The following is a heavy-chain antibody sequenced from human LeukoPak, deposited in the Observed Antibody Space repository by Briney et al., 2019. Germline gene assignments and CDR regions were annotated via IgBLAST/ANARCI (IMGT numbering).Heavy chain of an antibody. V-gene: IGHV3-64D*06. J-gene: IGHJ4*02. CDR2: ISSNGGST. D-gene: IGHD6-19*01. CDR3: VKDRDSSGWYYYFDY. Sequence: GGSLRLSCSASGFTFSSYAMHWVRQAPGKGLEYVSAISSNGGSTYYADSVKGRFTISRDNSKNTLYLQMSSLRAEDTAVYYCVKDRDSSGWYYYFDYWGQGILVTVSS. CDR1: GFTFSSYA.